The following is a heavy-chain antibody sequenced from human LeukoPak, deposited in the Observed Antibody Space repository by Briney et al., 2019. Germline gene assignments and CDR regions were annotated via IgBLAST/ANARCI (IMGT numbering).Heavy chain of an antibody. Sequence: PGGSLRLSCAASGFTFSSYAMSWVRQAPGKGLEWVSAISGSGGSTYYADSVKGRFTISRDNSKNTLYLQMNSLRAEDTAVYYCAKEPVFGGVIVAYLDYWGQGTLVTVSS. V-gene: IGHV3-23*01. D-gene: IGHD3-16*02. CDR2: ISGSGGST. CDR3: AKEPVFGGVIVAYLDY. J-gene: IGHJ4*02. CDR1: GFTFSSYA.